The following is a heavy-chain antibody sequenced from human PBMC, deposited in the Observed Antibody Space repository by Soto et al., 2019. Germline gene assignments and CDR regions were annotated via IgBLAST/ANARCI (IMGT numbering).Heavy chain of an antibody. Sequence: QVQLVESGGGVVQPGRSLRLSCAATGLTLSIHGIHWVRQAPGKGLGWVAFIQNDGGKIDNADPVKGRFTISRVSTNNTVHLLMNNLGAEDTAVYYCASGIRFGGYRYFDLWGRGTLVIVSS. CDR3: ASGIRFGGYRYFDL. D-gene: IGHD3-10*01. V-gene: IGHV3-33*01. J-gene: IGHJ2*01. CDR1: GLTLSIHG. CDR2: IQNDGGKI.